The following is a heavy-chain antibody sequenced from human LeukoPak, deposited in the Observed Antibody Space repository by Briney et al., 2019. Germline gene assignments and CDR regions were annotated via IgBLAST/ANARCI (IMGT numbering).Heavy chain of an antibody. CDR1: GGTFSSYA. CDR3: ARDETVSGDIVVVPAAL. D-gene: IGHD2-2*01. J-gene: IGHJ4*02. V-gene: IGHV1-69*05. Sequence: ASVKVPCKASGGTFSSYAISWVRQAPGQGPEWMGGIIPIFGTANYAQKFQGRVTITTDESTSTAYMELSSLRSEDTAVYYCARDETVSGDIVVVPAALWGQGTLVTVSS. CDR2: IIPIFGTA.